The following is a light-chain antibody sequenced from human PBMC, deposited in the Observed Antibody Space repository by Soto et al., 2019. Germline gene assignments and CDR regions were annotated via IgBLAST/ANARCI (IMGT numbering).Light chain of an antibody. V-gene: IGLV1-44*01. J-gene: IGLJ2*01. Sequence: QSVLTQPPSASGTPGQWVTISCSGSSSNVGTNTVIWYQQLPEAAPKLLINSDNQRPSGVPDRFSGCKSGTSASLAISGPQSEDEADYYCAAWDVSLVVFGGGTKLTVL. CDR3: AAWDVSLVV. CDR1: SSNVGTNT. CDR2: SDN.